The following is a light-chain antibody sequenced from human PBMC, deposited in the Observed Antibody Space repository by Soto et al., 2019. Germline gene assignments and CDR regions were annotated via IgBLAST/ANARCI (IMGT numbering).Light chain of an antibody. Sequence: IQVTQSPASLSSSLGDTVTLSCRASQGIATGLAWSQQKPGAPPKLLIYDASTLEGGIPSRFSGRGSGTHFILTINNQQPEDFATYYCQQFNSLFGQGTRLEIK. V-gene: IGKV1-13*02. CDR3: QQFNSL. CDR2: DAS. CDR1: QGIATG. J-gene: IGKJ5*01.